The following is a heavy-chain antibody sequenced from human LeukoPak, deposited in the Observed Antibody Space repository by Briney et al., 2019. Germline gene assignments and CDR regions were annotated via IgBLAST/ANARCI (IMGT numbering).Heavy chain of an antibody. D-gene: IGHD3-9*01. J-gene: IGHJ4*02. Sequence: SETLSLTCTVSGGSISSYYWSWIRQPPGKGLEWIGYIYYSGSTNYNPSLKSRVTISVDTSKNQFSLKLSSVTAADTAVYYCARNRYFDWLLDYWGQGTLVTVSS. V-gene: IGHV4-59*08. CDR3: ARNRYFDWLLDY. CDR2: IYYSGST. CDR1: GGSISSYY.